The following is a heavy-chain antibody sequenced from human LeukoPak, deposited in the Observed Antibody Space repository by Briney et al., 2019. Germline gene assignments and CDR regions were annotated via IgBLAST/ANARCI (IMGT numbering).Heavy chain of an antibody. J-gene: IGHJ6*03. CDR3: ARLNYDFWSGIWEGYYMDV. CDR1: GFTFTSYW. CDR2: IREDGSER. Sequence: GGSLRLSCAASGFTFTSYWVTWVRRAPGKGLEWVANIREDGSERYYVASVKGRFTVSRDNAKKSLSLQVNSLRAEDTAVYYCARLNYDFWSGIWEGYYMDVWGKGTTVTVSS. D-gene: IGHD3-3*01. V-gene: IGHV3-7*01.